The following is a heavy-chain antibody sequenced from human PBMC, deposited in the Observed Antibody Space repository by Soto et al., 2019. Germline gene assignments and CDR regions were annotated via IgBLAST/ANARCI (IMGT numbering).Heavy chain of an antibody. CDR1: GDSFNDYY. CDR2: INPNSGVT. CDR3: ARESGGATATLDYYFYYMDV. Sequence: QVQLVQSGAEVRKPGASVTVSCRSSGDSFNDYYIHWVRQAPGQGLEWMGWINPNSGVTKYAQKLQGWVSMTRDTSIRTVYMQLRRVRTHDAAVYYCARESGGATATLDYYFYYMDVWGTGTTVTVSS. V-gene: IGHV1-2*04. J-gene: IGHJ6*03. D-gene: IGHD5-12*01.